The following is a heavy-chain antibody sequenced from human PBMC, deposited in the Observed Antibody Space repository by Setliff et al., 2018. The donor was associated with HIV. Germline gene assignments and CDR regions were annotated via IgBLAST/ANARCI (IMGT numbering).Heavy chain of an antibody. CDR1: GGSFSNYY. J-gene: IGHJ4*02. CDR2: INHSGST. V-gene: IGHV4-34*01. CDR3: ARALGTYYYGSGSYYNSYYFDY. D-gene: IGHD3-10*01. Sequence: SETLSLTCAVYGGSFSNYYWSWIRQPPGKGLEWIGEINHSGSTNYNPSLKSRVTISVDTSKNQFSLKLSSVTAADTAVYYCARALGTYYYGSGSYYNSYYFDYWGQGTLVTVS.